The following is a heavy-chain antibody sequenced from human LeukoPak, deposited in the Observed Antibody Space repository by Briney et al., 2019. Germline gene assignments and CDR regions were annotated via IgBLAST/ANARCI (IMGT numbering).Heavy chain of an antibody. J-gene: IGHJ3*02. CDR2: IYYSGST. Sequence: SETLSLTCTVSGGSISSYYWSWIRQPPGKGLEWIGYIYYSGSTNYNPSLKSRVTISVDTSKNQFSLKLSSVTAADTAVYYCARSLTIFYAFDIWGQGTMVTVSS. CDR1: GGSISSYY. D-gene: IGHD3-3*01. V-gene: IGHV4-59*01. CDR3: ARSLTIFYAFDI.